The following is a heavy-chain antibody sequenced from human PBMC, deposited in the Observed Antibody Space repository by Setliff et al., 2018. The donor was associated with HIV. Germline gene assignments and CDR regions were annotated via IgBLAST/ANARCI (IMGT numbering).Heavy chain of an antibody. D-gene: IGHD4-4*01. CDR3: ARDYSYVGFDL. V-gene: IGHV3-30*07. J-gene: IGHJ2*01. CDR2: MSYDGSEK. Sequence: GGSLRLSCAASGFTFSRHAMHWVRQAPGKGLEWVAVMSYDGSEKYYADSVKGRFTVSRDNAKNTLYLQMNSLRAEDTAVYYCARDYSYVGFDLWGRGTLVTVSS. CDR1: GFTFSRHA.